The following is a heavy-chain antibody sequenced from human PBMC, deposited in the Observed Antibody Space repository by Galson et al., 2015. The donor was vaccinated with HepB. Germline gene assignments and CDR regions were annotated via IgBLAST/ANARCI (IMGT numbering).Heavy chain of an antibody. D-gene: IGHD5-18*01. CDR1: GFTFSSHG. V-gene: IGHV3-33*08. J-gene: IGHJ3*01. CDR3: AREMDSTMWRTFDL. CDR2: IWHDGNNR. Sequence: SLRLSCAASGFTFSSHGMHWVRQAPGKGPEWVAVIWHDGNNRDYADSVKGRFSISRDNSRNTFYLQMNSLRAEDTAVYCCAREMDSTMWRTFDLWGHGTMVTVSS.